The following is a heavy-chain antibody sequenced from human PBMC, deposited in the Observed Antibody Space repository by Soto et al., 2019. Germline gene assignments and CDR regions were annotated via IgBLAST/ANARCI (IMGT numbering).Heavy chain of an antibody. J-gene: IGHJ4*02. V-gene: IGHV1-46*03. CDR3: ARDLRHMSSGFPYFDY. CDR2: INPSGGST. D-gene: IGHD6-19*01. Sequence: ASVKVSCKASGYTFTSYYMHWVRQAPGKGLEWMGIINPSGGSTSYAQKFQGRVTMTRDTSTSTVYMELSSLRSEDTAVYYCARDLRHMSSGFPYFDYWGQGTLVTVSS. CDR1: GYTFTSYY.